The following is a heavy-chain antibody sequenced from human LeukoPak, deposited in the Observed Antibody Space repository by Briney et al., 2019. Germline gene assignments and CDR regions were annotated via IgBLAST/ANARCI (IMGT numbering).Heavy chain of an antibody. CDR2: ISYSGST. CDR1: GVSISTYS. J-gene: IGHJ6*03. D-gene: IGHD2-2*01. Sequence: PSETLSLTCTVSGVSISTYSWSWIRQPPGKGLEWIGYISYSGSTSYNPSLRSRVTISVDTSKNQFSLKLSSVTAADTAVYYCARNLERSDCSSTSCYRFTTMDVWGKGTTVTVS. CDR3: ARNLERSDCSSTSCYRFTTMDV. V-gene: IGHV4-59*01.